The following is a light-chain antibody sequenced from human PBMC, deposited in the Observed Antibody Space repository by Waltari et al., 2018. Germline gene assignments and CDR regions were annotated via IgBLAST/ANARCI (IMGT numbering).Light chain of an antibody. CDR2: EGS. CDR3: CSYAGSSTLL. V-gene: IGLV2-23*01. Sequence: QSALTQPASVSGSPGQSITISCTGTSSDVGSYNLVSWYQQHPGKAPKLMIYEGSKRPSGGSNRFSGSKSGNTASLTISGRQAEDEADYYCCSYAGSSTLLFGGGTKLTVL. J-gene: IGLJ2*01. CDR1: SSDVGSYNL.